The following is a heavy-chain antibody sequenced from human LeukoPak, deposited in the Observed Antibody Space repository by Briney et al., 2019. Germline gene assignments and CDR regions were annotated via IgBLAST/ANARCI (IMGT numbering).Heavy chain of an antibody. D-gene: IGHD2-15*01. Sequence: GGSLRLSCAASGFTFSSYSMNWVRQAPGKGLEWVSSISSSSSYIYYADSVKGRFTISRDNAKNSLYLQMNSLRAEDTAVYYCARDQYCSGGSCHSFDYWGQGTLVTVSS. J-gene: IGHJ4*02. CDR1: GFTFSSYS. CDR2: ISSSSSYI. V-gene: IGHV3-21*01. CDR3: ARDQYCSGGSCHSFDY.